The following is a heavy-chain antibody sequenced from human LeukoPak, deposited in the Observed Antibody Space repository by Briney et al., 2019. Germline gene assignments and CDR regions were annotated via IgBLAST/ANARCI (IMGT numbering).Heavy chain of an antibody. D-gene: IGHD5-18*01. J-gene: IGHJ4*02. CDR3: ARAPVDTAMVIYPYFDY. V-gene: IGHV4-59*01. Sequence: PSETLSLTCTVSGGSISSYYWSWIRQPPGKGLEWIGYIYYSGSTNYNPSLKSRVTISVDTSKNQFSLKLSSVIAADTAVYYCARAPVDTAMVIYPYFDYWGQGTLVTASS. CDR1: GGSISSYY. CDR2: IYYSGST.